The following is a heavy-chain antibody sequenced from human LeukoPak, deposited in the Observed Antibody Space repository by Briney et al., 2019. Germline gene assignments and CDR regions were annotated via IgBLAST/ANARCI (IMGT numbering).Heavy chain of an antibody. V-gene: IGHV3-11*04. CDR1: GFTFSDYY. D-gene: IGHD3-22*01. CDR3: ARASTVWYYDSSGSEMDV. Sequence: KPGGSRRLSCAASGFTFSDYYMSWIRQAPGKGREWVSYISGSGSSIYYADSVKGRFTISRDNANNSLYLQMNSLRAEDTAVYYCARASTVWYYDSSGSEMDVWGKGTTVTVSS. CDR2: ISGSGSSI. J-gene: IGHJ6*04.